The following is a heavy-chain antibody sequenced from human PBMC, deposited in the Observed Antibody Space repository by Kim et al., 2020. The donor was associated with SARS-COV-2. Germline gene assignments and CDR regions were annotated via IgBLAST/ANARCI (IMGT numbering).Heavy chain of an antibody. V-gene: IGHV4-39*01. CDR2: AYYIGNT. CDR1: GGSLSSSSYY. CDR3: ASPQRYSSGWYV. Sequence: SETLSLTCTVSGGSLSSSSYYWGWIRQPPGKGLEWIGTAYYIGNTYYNPALKSRVTISVDTSKNQFSLKLGSVTAADTAVYYCASPQRYSSGWYV. D-gene: IGHD6-19*01. J-gene: IGHJ2*01.